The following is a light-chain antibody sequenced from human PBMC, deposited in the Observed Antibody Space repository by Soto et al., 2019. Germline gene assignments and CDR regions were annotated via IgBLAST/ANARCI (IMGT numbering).Light chain of an antibody. V-gene: IGKV3-15*01. CDR3: QPYNNWPPWT. CDR1: QSVSRN. CDR2: GAS. J-gene: IGKJ1*01. Sequence: EIVMTQSPATLSVPPGERATLSCRASQSVSRNLAWYQQKPGQAPRLLIYGASTRATGIPARFSGSGSGTDLTLTISSLQSEDFAVSYCQPYNNWPPWTFGQGTKVEIK.